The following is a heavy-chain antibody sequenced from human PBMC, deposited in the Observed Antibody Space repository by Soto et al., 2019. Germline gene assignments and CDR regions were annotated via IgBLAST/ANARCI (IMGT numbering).Heavy chain of an antibody. CDR2: VYHTGRT. CDR3: ARDFAYFDS. CDR1: GGSVKSGRNA. J-gene: IGHJ4*02. V-gene: IGHV4-61*01. Sequence: PSDTLALTCTVSGGSVKSGRNAGRWKRQPPGKGLEWIGHVYHTGRTSYNPSLKSLVSISMDTSKNQFSLNLDSGTSADSAVYFCARDFAYFDSSGQATLVAVSS. D-gene: IGHD3-3*01.